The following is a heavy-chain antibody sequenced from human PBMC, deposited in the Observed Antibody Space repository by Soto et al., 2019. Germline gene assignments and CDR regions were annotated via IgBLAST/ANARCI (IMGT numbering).Heavy chain of an antibody. CDR1: GGTFSSYA. D-gene: IGHD2-15*01. Sequence: GASVKGSCKASGGTFSSYAISWVRQAPGQGLEWMGGIIPIFGTANYAQKFQGRVTITADESTSTAYMELSSLRSEDTAVYYCARGFLEKLSPGGYYYYGMDFWCQGTTVTVSS. CDR2: IIPIFGTA. V-gene: IGHV1-69*13. J-gene: IGHJ6*02. CDR3: ARGFLEKLSPGGYYYYGMDF.